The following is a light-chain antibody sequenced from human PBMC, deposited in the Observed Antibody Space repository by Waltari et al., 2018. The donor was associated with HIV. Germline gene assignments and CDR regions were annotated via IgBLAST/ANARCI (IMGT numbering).Light chain of an antibody. V-gene: IGLV2-14*01. CDR2: EVS. CDR1: GSDLRDYNS. CDR3: TSYISSASPE. Sequence: QSALTQPASVSGSPGQSITISCTGTGSDLRDYNSVSWYQHHPGKAPKVIIYEVSNRPSGVSSRFSGAISGNTASLTISGRQAEDEADYFCTSYISSASPEFGGGTKVTVL. J-gene: IGLJ3*02.